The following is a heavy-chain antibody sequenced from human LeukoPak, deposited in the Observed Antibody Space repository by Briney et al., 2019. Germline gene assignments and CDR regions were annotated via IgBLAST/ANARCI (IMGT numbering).Heavy chain of an antibody. CDR1: GFTFSSYA. J-gene: IGHJ6*02. Sequence: PGGSLRLSCAASGFTFSSYAMSWVRQAPGKGLEWVSAISGSGGNTYYADSVKGRFTVSRDNSKSTLYLQMNSLRAEDAALYYCAKGQVGATWSYYYCGMDVWGQGTTVTVSS. D-gene: IGHD1-26*01. V-gene: IGHV3-23*01. CDR3: AKGQVGATWSYYYCGMDV. CDR2: ISGSGGNT.